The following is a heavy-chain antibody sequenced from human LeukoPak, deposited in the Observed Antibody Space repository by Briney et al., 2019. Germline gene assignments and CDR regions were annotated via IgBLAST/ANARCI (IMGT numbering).Heavy chain of an antibody. J-gene: IGHJ4*02. CDR3: ARGYACGGYV. V-gene: IGHV5-10-1*01. CDR1: GYTFTSYW. Sequence: GESLRISCEGSGYTFTSYWITWVRQMPGKGLEWMGRIDPRDSYTKYSPSFRGLVTISVDKSTNTAYLQWNSLKASDSAMYYCARGYACGGYVWGQGTQVTVSS. CDR2: IDPRDSYT. D-gene: IGHD2-2*01.